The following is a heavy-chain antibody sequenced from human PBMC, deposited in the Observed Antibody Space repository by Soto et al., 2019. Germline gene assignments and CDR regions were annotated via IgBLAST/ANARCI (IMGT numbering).Heavy chain of an antibody. J-gene: IGHJ4*02. CDR2: IYWDDDK. V-gene: IGHV2-5*02. CDR1: GFSLSTSGVG. CDR3: ARLGCLEIALDY. D-gene: IGHD3-3*02. Sequence: SGPTLVNPAQTLTLTCAFSGFSLSTSGVGVGWIRQPPGKALEWLALIYWDDDKRYSPSLKSRLTITKDTSKNQVVLTMTNMDPVDTATYYCARLGCLEIALDYWGQGTQVTIAA.